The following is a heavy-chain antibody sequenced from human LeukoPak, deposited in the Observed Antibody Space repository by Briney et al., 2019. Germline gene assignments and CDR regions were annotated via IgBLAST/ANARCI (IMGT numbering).Heavy chain of an antibody. CDR3: ARLIQLWPD. D-gene: IGHD5-18*01. CDR1: GLTFSSYA. J-gene: IGHJ4*02. Sequence: PGGSLRLSCAASGLTFSSYAMTWVRQAPGKGLEWVSVIYSGGSTYYADSVKGRFTISRDNSKNTLYLQMNSLRAEDTAVYYCARLIQLWPDWGQGTPVTVSS. V-gene: IGHV3-53*01. CDR2: IYSGGST.